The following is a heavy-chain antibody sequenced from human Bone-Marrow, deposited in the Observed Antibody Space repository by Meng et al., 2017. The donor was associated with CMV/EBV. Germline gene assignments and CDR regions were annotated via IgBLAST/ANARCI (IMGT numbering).Heavy chain of an antibody. CDR3: ARDAATVGTHPPDY. CDR2: LSHDDIDE. V-gene: IGHV3-30*03. J-gene: IGHJ4*02. CDR1: GFTFSNYA. Sequence: GESLKISCAASGFTFSNYAMCWVRQAPGKGLEWVTVLSHDDIDEYYADSVKGRFTISRDNSKNTLYLQMNNLTAEDTALYYCARDAATVGTHPPDYWGQGTLVTVSS. D-gene: IGHD4-23*01.